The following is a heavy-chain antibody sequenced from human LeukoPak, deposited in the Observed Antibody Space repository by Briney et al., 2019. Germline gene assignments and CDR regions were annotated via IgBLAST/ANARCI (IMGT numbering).Heavy chain of an antibody. CDR1: GYSFTGYY. CDR2: INPNSGGT. J-gene: IGHJ4*02. V-gene: IGHV1-2*06. CDR3: ASGYSSGTGY. Sequence: ASVKVSCKASGYSFTGYYMHWVRQAPGQGLEWMGRINPNSGGTNYAQKFQGRVTMTRATSISTAHMELSRLRSDDTAVYYCASGYSSGTGYWGQGTLVTVSS. D-gene: IGHD5-18*01.